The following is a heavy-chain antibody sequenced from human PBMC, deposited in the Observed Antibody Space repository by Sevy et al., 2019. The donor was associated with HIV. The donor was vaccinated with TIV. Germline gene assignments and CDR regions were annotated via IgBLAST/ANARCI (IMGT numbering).Heavy chain of an antibody. CDR3: ARDRDTIVKNKYYYYGMDV. CDR2: ISSSSGSI. CDR1: GFTFSNYN. Sequence: GGSLRLSCAASGFTFSNYNMTWVRQAPGKGLEWVSFISSSSGSIYYADSLKGRFTISRDNAKNSRYLQMNSLRAEETAVYYCARDRDTIVKNKYYYYGMDVWGQGTTVTVSS. J-gene: IGHJ6*02. D-gene: IGHD3-22*01. V-gene: IGHV3-21*01.